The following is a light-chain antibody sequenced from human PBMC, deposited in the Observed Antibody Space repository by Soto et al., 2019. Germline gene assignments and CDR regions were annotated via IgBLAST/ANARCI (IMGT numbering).Light chain of an antibody. J-gene: IGLJ2*01. CDR1: TGAVTSGHY. Sequence: QAVVTQEPSVTLSPGGTVTLTCGSSTGAVTSGHYPYWFQQKPGQAPRTLIYDTSNKHSWTPARFSGSLLGGKAALTLSGAQPEDESEYYCLLSFSGARLVVFGGGTKLTVL. CDR3: LLSFSGARLVV. CDR2: DTS. V-gene: IGLV7-46*01.